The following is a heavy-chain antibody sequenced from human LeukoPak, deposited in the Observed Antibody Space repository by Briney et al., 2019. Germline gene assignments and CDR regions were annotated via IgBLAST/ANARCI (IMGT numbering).Heavy chain of an antibody. J-gene: IGHJ4*02. Sequence: GGSLRLSCAASGFTFSSYSMNWVRQAPGKGLEWVSSISSRSSYIYYADSVKGRFTIYRDNAKNSLYMQMNSLRAEDTAVYYCANTFGVPTGTTDYWGQGTLVTVSS. V-gene: IGHV3-21*01. CDR1: GFTFSSYS. CDR2: ISSRSSYI. CDR3: ANTFGVPTGTTDY. D-gene: IGHD1-7*01.